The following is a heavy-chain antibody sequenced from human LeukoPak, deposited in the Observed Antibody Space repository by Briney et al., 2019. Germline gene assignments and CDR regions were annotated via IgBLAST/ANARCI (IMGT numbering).Heavy chain of an antibody. CDR1: GYTFTGYY. J-gene: IGHJ4*02. CDR2: INPNSGGT. Sequence: ASVKVSCKASGYTFTGYYMHWVRQAPGQGLEWMGWINPNSGGTNYAQKFQGRVTMTRDTSISTAYMELSRLRSDDTAVYYCARVAVRYFDWLGENVYWGQGTIVTVSS. D-gene: IGHD3-9*01. CDR3: ARVAVRYFDWLGENVY. V-gene: IGHV1-2*02.